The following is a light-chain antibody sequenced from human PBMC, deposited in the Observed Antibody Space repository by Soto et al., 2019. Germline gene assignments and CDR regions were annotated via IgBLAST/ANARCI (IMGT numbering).Light chain of an antibody. CDR1: QSVSSSY. J-gene: IGKJ2*01. CDR3: QQYGSSLYT. CDR2: GAS. V-gene: IGKV3-20*01. Sequence: EIVLTQSPGTLSLSPGERATLSCRASQSVSSSYLAWYQQKPGQAPRLLIYGASSRATGIPDRFSGSGSGTDFPLRISRLEPEDFAVYFCQQYGSSLYTFGQGTKLEIK.